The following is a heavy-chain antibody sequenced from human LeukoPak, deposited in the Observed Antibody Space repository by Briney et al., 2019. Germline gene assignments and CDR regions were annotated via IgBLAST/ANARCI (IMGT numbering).Heavy chain of an antibody. CDR3: TTVTNNDY. J-gene: IGHJ4*02. Sequence: GGSLRLSCTASGFTFGDYAMSWVRQAPGKGLEWVGFIRSKAYGGTAEYAASVKGRFTISRDDSKSIAYLQMNSLKTEDTAVYYCTTVTNNDYWGQGTLVTVSS. CDR2: IRSKAYGGTA. V-gene: IGHV3-49*04. D-gene: IGHD4-17*01. CDR1: GFTFGDYA.